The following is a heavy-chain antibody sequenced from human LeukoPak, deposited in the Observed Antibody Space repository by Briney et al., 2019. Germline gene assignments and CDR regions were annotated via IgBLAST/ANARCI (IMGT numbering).Heavy chain of an antibody. J-gene: IGHJ4*02. CDR1: GFTFSSYG. D-gene: IGHD6-19*01. CDR2: IWYDGSNK. CDR3: ARGLSSGWYRIDY. Sequence: AGGSLRLSCAASGFTFSSYGMHWVRRAPGKGLEWVAVIWYDGSNKYYADSVKGRFTISRDNSKNTLYLQMNSLRAEDTAVYYCARGLSSGWYRIDYWGQGTLVTVSS. V-gene: IGHV3-33*01.